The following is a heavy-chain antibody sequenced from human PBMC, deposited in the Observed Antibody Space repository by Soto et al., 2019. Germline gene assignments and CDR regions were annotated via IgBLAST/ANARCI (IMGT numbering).Heavy chain of an antibody. D-gene: IGHD6-19*01. CDR2: ISGSGGST. V-gene: IGHV3-23*01. CDR3: AKVPEYSSGWLTYYMDV. Sequence: GGSLRLSCAASGFTFSSYAMSWVRQAPGKGLEWVSAISGSGGSTYYADSVKGRFTISRDNSKNTLYLQMNSLRAEDTAVYYCAKVPEYSSGWLTYYMDVWGKGTTVTVSS. CDR1: GFTFSSYA. J-gene: IGHJ6*03.